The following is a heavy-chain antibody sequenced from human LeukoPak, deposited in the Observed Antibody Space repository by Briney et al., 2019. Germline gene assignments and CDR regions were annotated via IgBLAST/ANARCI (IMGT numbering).Heavy chain of an antibody. Sequence: GESLKISCKGSGYSFSTYWIVWVRQMPGKGLEWMGIIYPGDSDTRYSPSFQGQVTISADKSISTAYLQWSSLKASDTAMYYCARGMTTVELVFDYWGQGTLVTVSS. D-gene: IGHD4-23*01. CDR2: IYPGDSDT. V-gene: IGHV5-51*01. J-gene: IGHJ4*02. CDR1: GYSFSTYW. CDR3: ARGMTTVELVFDY.